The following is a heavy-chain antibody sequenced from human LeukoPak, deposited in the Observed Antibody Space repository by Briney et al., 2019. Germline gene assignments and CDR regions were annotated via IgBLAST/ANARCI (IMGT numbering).Heavy chain of an antibody. D-gene: IGHD5-18*01. CDR2: ITSSSSYL. CDR3: AREVDTAMAYDAFDI. V-gene: IGHV3-21*01. CDR1: GFTFSSYS. Sequence: GGSLRLSCAAPGFTFSSYSMNWVRQAPGKGLEWVSSITSSSSYLYYADSVKGRFTISRDNAKNSLYLQMNSLRAEDTAVYYCAREVDTAMAYDAFDIWGQGTMVTASS. J-gene: IGHJ3*02.